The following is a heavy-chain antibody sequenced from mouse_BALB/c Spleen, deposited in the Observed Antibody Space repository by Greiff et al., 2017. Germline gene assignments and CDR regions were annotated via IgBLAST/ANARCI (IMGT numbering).Heavy chain of an antibody. Sequence: QVQLQQSGPELVKPGASVKISCKASGYAFSSSWMNWVKQRPGQGLEWIGRIYPGDGDTNYNGKFKGKATLTADKSSSTAYMQLSSLTSVDSAVYFCARSQLNWDVFAYWGQGTLVTVSA. V-gene: IGHV1-82*01. CDR1: GYAFSSSW. CDR3: ARSQLNWDVFAY. D-gene: IGHD4-1*02. J-gene: IGHJ3*01. CDR2: IYPGDGDT.